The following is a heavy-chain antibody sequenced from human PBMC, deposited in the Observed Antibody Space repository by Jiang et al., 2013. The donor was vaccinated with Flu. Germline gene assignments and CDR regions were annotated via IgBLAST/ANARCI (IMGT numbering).Heavy chain of an antibody. D-gene: IGHD6-13*01. V-gene: IGHV6-1*01. CDR2: TYYRSKWYN. J-gene: IGHJ6*02. CDR1: GDSVSSNSAA. Sequence: QTLSLTCAISGDSVSSNSAAWNWIRQSPSRGLEWLGRTYYRSKWYNDYAVSVKSRITINPDTSKNQFSLQLNSVTPEDTAVYYCASSEQQLAKRGYYYYYGMDVWGQGTTVTVSS. CDR3: ASSEQQLAKRGYYYYYGMDV.